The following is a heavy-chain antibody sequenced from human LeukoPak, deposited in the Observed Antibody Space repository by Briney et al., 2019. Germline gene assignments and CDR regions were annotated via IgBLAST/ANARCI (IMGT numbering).Heavy chain of an antibody. Sequence: GGSLRLSCAASGFTVSSNYMSWVRQAPGKGLEWVSVIYGGVNTVYADSVQGRFTISRDNSKNTLYLQMSSLRAEDTAVYYCAKSPKAGFLFDYWGKGTLVTVSS. CDR3: AKSPKAGFLFDY. D-gene: IGHD6-13*01. V-gene: IGHV3-66*01. CDR1: GFTVSSNY. J-gene: IGHJ4*02. CDR2: IYGGVNT.